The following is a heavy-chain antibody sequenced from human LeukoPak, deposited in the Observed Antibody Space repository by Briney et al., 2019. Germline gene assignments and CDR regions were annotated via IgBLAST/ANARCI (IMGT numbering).Heavy chain of an antibody. D-gene: IGHD4-17*01. J-gene: IGHJ4*02. CDR1: GFTFNSYG. CDR2: ISYDGSHK. CDR3: AKDEGNFGDYYYFEY. Sequence: GGSLRLSCAASGFTFNSYGMHWVRQAPGKGLEWVAVISYDGSHKKYVDAVKGRFTISRDNSNKTLYLQMNSLRAEDTAVYYCAKDEGNFGDYYYFEYWGQGTLVTVSS. V-gene: IGHV3-30*18.